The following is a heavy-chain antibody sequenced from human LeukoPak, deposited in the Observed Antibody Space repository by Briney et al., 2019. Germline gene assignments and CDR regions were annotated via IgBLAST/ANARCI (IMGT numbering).Heavy chain of an antibody. V-gene: IGHV3-66*01. J-gene: IGHJ1*01. CDR3: AIDRLGEPMTG. CDR2: IYSGGST. Sequence: TGGSLRLSCAVSGCTVSTNYMSWVRQPPGKGLEWVSVIYSGGSTYYADSVKGRFSISRDNSKNTLYLQMNNLRAEDTAVYYCAIDRLGEPMTGWGQGPWSPSPQ. CDR1: GCTVSTNY. D-gene: IGHD3-16*01.